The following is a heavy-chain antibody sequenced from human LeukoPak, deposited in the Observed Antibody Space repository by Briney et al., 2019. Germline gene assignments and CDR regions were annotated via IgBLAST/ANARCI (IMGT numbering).Heavy chain of an antibody. D-gene: IGHD2-2*01. V-gene: IGHV4-34*01. J-gene: IGHJ5*02. Sequence: SETLSLTCAVYGGSFSGYYWSWIRQPPGKGLEWIGEINHSGSTNYNPSLKSRVTISVDTSKNQFSLKLSSVTAADTAVYYCARGKDRVVVPAARPGTRFDPWGQGTLVTVSS. CDR2: INHSGST. CDR3: ARGKDRVVVPAARPGTRFDP. CDR1: GGSFSGYY.